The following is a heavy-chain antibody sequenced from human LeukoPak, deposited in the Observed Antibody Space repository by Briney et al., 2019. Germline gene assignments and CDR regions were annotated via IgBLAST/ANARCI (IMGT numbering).Heavy chain of an antibody. Sequence: SETLSLTCAVYGGTFSGYYWSWIRQPPGKGLEWIGEINHSGSTNYNPSLKSRVTISVDTSKNQFSLKLSSVTAADTAAYYCARDYRLRYFDWLFTEYYYYGMDVWGQGTTVTVSS. CDR2: INHSGST. J-gene: IGHJ6*02. CDR1: GGTFSGYY. V-gene: IGHV4-34*01. CDR3: ARDYRLRYFDWLFTEYYYYGMDV. D-gene: IGHD3-9*01.